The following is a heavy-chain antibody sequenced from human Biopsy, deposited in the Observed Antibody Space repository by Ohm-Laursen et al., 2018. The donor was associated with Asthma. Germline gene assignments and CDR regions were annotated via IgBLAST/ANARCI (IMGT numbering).Heavy chain of an antibody. CDR3: VRGSSSWHHGPFHYYYGLDV. Sequence: TLSLTCSLSSGSGGYMRRGNYYWGWIRQPPGKGLEWIGSIYYSGTTYYNPSLEIRVTVSAYTSKNSFSLKLTSVTAADTAVYYCVRGSSSWHHGPFHYYYGLDVWGQGTTATVSS. CDR1: SGSGGYMRRGNYY. V-gene: IGHV4-39*01. J-gene: IGHJ6*02. D-gene: IGHD6-13*01. CDR2: IYYSGTT.